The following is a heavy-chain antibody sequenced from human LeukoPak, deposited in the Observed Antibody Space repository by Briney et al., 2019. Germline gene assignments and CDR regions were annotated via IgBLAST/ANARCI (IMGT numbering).Heavy chain of an antibody. D-gene: IGHD1-26*01. J-gene: IGHJ3*02. CDR1: GFTFSSYG. V-gene: IGHV3-30*02. CDR2: IRYDGSNK. Sequence: GGPLRLSCAASGFTFSSYGMHWVRQAPGKGLEWVAFIRYDGSNKYYADSVKGRFTISRDNSKNTLYLQMNSLRAEDTAVYYCAKEGPVRPRRWGAFDIWGQGTMVTVSS. CDR3: AKEGPVRPRRWGAFDI.